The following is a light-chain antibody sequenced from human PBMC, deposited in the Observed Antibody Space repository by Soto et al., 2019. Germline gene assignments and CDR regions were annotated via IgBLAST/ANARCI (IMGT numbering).Light chain of an antibody. Sequence: ETVXXXXPXXXSXSPGERATLSCRASQSVGSDLAWYQQKPGLPPRVLIYDASNRATGIPARFSGSGSGTDFTLTISSLEPEDFAVYYCQQRYHWQYTFGQGTKLEI. CDR2: DAS. CDR1: QSVGSD. J-gene: IGKJ2*01. CDR3: QQRYHWQYT. V-gene: IGKV3-11*01.